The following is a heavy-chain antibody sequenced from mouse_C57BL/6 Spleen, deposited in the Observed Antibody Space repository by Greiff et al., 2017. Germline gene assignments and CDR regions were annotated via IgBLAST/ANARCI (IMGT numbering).Heavy chain of an antibody. D-gene: IGHD1-1*01. CDR1: GYTFTSYW. J-gene: IGHJ2*01. V-gene: IGHV1-53*01. Sequence: QVHVKQPGTELVKPGASVKLSCKASGYTFTSYWMHWVKQRPGQGLEWIGNINPSNGGTNYNEKFKSKATLTVDKSSSTAYMQLSSLTSEDSAVYYCARDYYGSRPFDYWGQGTTLTVSS. CDR3: ARDYYGSRPFDY. CDR2: INPSNGGT.